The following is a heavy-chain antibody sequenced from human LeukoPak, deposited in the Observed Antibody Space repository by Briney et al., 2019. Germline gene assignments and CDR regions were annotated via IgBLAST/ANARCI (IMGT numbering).Heavy chain of an antibody. J-gene: IGHJ2*01. CDR3: ARVTGIWYFDL. CDR1: GYSISSGYY. Sequence: SETLSLTCTVSGYSISSGYYWGWIRQPPGKGLEWIANIYHGGATYYNPSLKSRVIILVDTSKNQFSLKLSSVTASATAVYYCARVTGIWYFDLWGRGTLVTVSS. V-gene: IGHV4-38-2*02. D-gene: IGHD7-27*01. CDR2: IYHGGAT.